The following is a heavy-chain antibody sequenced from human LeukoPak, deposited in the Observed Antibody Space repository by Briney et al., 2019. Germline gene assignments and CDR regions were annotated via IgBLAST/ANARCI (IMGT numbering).Heavy chain of an antibody. CDR1: GFTFSSYE. CDR2: IGSSGSTL. J-gene: IGHJ6*03. Sequence: GGSLRLSCAAAGFTFSSYEMNWVRQAPGKGLEWISYIGSSGSTLYYADSVKGRFTISRDNAKNSLYLQMTSLTAEDTAVYYCARETCTTTRCYYYYYNYMDVWGKGTTVTVSS. D-gene: IGHD2-2*01. V-gene: IGHV3-48*03. CDR3: ARETCTTTRCYYYYYNYMDV.